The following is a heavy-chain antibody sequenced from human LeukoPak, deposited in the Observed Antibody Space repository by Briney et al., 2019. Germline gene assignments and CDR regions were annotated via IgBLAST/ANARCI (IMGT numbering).Heavy chain of an antibody. Sequence: HPGGSLRLSCAASGFTFSNYWMHWVREAPGKGLVWVSRINSDGINTSYADSVKGRFTISRDNAKNTLNLQMNSLRAEDTAVYYCARDLGQYYDTSDNWFDTWGQGTLVTVSS. CDR2: INSDGINT. CDR1: GFTFSNYW. D-gene: IGHD3-22*01. CDR3: ARDLGQYYDTSDNWFDT. J-gene: IGHJ5*02. V-gene: IGHV3-74*01.